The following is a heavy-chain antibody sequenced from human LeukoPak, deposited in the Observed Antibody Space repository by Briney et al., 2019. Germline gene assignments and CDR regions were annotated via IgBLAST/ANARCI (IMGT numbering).Heavy chain of an antibody. V-gene: IGHV1-2*06. CDR1: GYTFTGSY. Sequence: ASVKVSCKASGYTFTGSYIHWVRQAPGQGLEWMGRINPNSGGTNYAQKFKGRVAMTRDTSSSTAYMELSRLRSDDTAVYYCARVSYGSGLPSRGHFQHWGQGTLVTVSS. J-gene: IGHJ1*01. D-gene: IGHD3-10*01. CDR3: ARVSYGSGLPSRGHFQH. CDR2: INPNSGGT.